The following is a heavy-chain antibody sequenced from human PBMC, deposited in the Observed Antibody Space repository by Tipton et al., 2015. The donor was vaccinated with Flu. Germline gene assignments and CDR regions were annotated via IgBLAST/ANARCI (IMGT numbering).Heavy chain of an antibody. J-gene: IGHJ4*02. CDR2: IYYSGST. D-gene: IGHD6-13*01. CDR3: AIDDFGSSWYGY. Sequence: TLSLTCIVSGYSISSAYYWGWIRQTPGKGLEWIGNIYYSGSTFYNPSLKSRVTISLGKSTNQFSLRLSSVTAADTAIYYCAIDDFGSSWYGYWGQGSLVTVSS. V-gene: IGHV4-38-2*02. CDR1: GYSISSAYY.